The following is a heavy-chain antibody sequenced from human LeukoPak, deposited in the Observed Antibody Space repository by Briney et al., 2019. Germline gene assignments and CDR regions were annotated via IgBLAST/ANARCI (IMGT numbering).Heavy chain of an antibody. V-gene: IGHV1-18*01. D-gene: IGHD2-21*02. CDR2: ISAYNGNT. Sequence: ASVKVSCKASGYTFTSYGISWVRQAPGQGLEWMGWISAYNGNTNYAQKLQGRVTMTTDTSTSTAYMELRSLRSDDTAVYYCAXDHGXIVXVTAIXXLSXFDXWGQGTLV. J-gene: IGHJ5*02. CDR3: AXDHGXIVXVTAIXXLSXFDX. CDR1: GYTFTSYG.